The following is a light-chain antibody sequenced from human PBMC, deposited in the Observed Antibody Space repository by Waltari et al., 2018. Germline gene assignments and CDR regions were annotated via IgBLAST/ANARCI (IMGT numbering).Light chain of an antibody. V-gene: IGLV3-21*02. Sequence: SYVLTQPPSVSVAPGQTARITCGGDNIGRKSVHWYQQGPGQAPVMVVYDDSARPSGIPDRFSGSNSGNTATLTISRVEAGDEADYYCEVWDSNSDHYVFAPGTRVTV. CDR2: DDS. CDR3: EVWDSNSDHYV. CDR1: NIGRKS. J-gene: IGLJ1*01.